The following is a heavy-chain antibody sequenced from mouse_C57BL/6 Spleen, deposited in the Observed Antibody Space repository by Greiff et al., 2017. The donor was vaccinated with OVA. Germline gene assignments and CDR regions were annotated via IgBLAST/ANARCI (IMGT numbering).Heavy chain of an antibody. Sequence: QVQLQQSGAELVKPGASVKLSRKASGYTFPNSFITWVKQRPGQGLGWIGKIGPGSGSTYYNEKFKGKATLTADKSSSTAYMQLSSLTSEDSAVYFCARSGYYDYFDYWGQGTTLTVSS. CDR1: GYTFPNSF. CDR2: IGPGSGST. J-gene: IGHJ2*01. CDR3: ARSGYYDYFDY. V-gene: IGHV1-77*01. D-gene: IGHD2-3*01.